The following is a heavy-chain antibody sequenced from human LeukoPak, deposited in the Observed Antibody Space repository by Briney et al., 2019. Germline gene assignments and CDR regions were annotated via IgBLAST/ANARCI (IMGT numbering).Heavy chain of an antibody. J-gene: IGHJ6*03. CDR3: ARDGGWKYDFWSGYPNYYYYYMDV. CDR1: GFTFSSYS. Sequence: GGSLRLSCAASGFTFSSYSMNWVRQAPGKGLEWVSSISSSSSYIYYADSVKGRFTISRDNAKNSLYLQMNSLRAEDTAVYYCARDGGWKYDFWSGYPNYYYYYMDVWGKGTTVTVSS. D-gene: IGHD3-3*01. CDR2: ISSSSSYI. V-gene: IGHV3-21*01.